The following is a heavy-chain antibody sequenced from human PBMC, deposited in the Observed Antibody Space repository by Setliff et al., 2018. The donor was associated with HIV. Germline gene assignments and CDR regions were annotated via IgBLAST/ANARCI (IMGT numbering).Heavy chain of an antibody. D-gene: IGHD2-21*01. CDR2: INPDNSLT. CDR3: ARNKIGWDTYSVVNYFDP. J-gene: IGHJ5*02. CDR1: GYKFTGHY. Sequence: GASVKVSCKASGYKFTGHYVHWVRQAPGQGLQWMGRINPDNSLTTHAEYFEGRVTLTRDTSTNTAYMELRRLRSDDTAIYFCARNKIGWDTYSVVNYFDPWGQGTLVTVSS. V-gene: IGHV1-2*06.